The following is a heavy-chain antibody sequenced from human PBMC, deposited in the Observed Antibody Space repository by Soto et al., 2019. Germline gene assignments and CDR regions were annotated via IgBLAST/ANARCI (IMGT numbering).Heavy chain of an antibody. CDR2: ILYDGSNK. CDR3: AKDPRSSWPNWFDP. D-gene: IGHD6-13*01. CDR1: GFTFSSYG. J-gene: IGHJ5*02. Sequence: GGSLRLSCAASGFTFSSYGMHWVRQAPGKGLEWVAVILYDGSNKYYADSVKGRFTISRDNPKNTLYLQMNSLRAEDTAMYYSAKDPRSSWPNWFDPWGQGTLVTVSS. V-gene: IGHV3-30*18.